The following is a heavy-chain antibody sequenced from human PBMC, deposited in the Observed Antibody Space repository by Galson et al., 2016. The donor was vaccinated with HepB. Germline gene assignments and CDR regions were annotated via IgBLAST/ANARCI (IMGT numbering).Heavy chain of an antibody. CDR1: GGSISSGTYE. D-gene: IGHD6-19*01. J-gene: IGHJ4*02. Sequence: SETLSLTCTVSGGSISSGTYEWGWIRQPPGKGLEWIGSVSYTGRTSYSPSLKSRVTISEDTSKNSFSLKLTSVTAADTAVYYCARILWTYSSFWYFDYWGQGNLVTVSS. CDR3: ARILWTYSSFWYFDY. CDR2: VSYTGRT. V-gene: IGHV4-39*01.